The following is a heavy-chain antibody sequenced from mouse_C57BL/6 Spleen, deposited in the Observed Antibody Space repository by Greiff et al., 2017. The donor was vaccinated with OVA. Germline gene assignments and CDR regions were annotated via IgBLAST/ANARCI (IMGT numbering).Heavy chain of an antibody. Sequence: QVQLQQPGAELVMPGASVKLSCKASGYTFTSYWMHWVKQRPGQGLEWIGEIDPSDSYTNYNQKFKGKSTLTVDKSSSTAYMQLSSLTSEDSAVYCCATTVVAGFDYWGQGTTLTVSS. V-gene: IGHV1-69*01. CDR2: IDPSDSYT. J-gene: IGHJ2*01. D-gene: IGHD1-1*01. CDR1: GYTFTSYW. CDR3: ATTVVAGFDY.